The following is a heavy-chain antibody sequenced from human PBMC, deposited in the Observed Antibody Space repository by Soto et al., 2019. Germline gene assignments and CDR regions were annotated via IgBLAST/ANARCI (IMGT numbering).Heavy chain of an antibody. Sequence: EVQLVESGGGLVQPGGSLRLSCAASGFTVSSNYMSWVRQAPGKGLEWVSVIYSGGNTYYADSVKGRFTISRDNSKNTLYLQMNSLRAEDTAVYYCARDSAVAGKGPHSTDAFDIWGQGTMVTVSS. CDR3: ARDSAVAGKGPHSTDAFDI. CDR1: GFTVSSNY. CDR2: IYSGGNT. D-gene: IGHD6-19*01. J-gene: IGHJ3*02. V-gene: IGHV3-66*01.